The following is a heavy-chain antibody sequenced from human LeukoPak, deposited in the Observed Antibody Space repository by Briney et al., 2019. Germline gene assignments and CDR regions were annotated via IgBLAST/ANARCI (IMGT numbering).Heavy chain of an antibody. V-gene: IGHV4-59*01. CDR3: ARSVTTPAYDAFDI. J-gene: IGHJ3*02. D-gene: IGHD4-17*01. CDR2: IYYSGST. Sequence: SETLSLTCTVSGGSISSCYWSWIRQPPGKGLEWIGYIYYSGSTNYNPSLKSRVTISVDTSKNQFSLKLSSVTAADTAVYYCARSVTTPAYDAFDIWGQGTMVTVSS. CDR1: GGSISSCY.